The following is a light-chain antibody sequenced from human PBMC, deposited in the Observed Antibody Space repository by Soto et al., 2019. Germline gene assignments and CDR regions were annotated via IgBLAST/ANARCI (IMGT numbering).Light chain of an antibody. CDR3: SSYAGSNNRV. V-gene: IGLV2-8*01. J-gene: IGLJ1*01. CDR1: SSDVGGYNY. CDR2: EVS. Sequence: QSALTQPPSASGSPGQSVTISCTGTSSDVGGYNYVSWYQQHPGKAPKLMIYEVSKRPSGVPDRFSGSKSGNTASLTVSGPQAEDEADYFCSSYAGSNNRVFGTGTKLTVL.